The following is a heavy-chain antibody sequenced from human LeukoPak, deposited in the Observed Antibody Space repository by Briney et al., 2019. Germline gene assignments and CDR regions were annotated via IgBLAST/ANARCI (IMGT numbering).Heavy chain of an antibody. CDR2: IRQDGGET. CDR1: GFTLSSHW. D-gene: IGHD6-13*01. J-gene: IGHJ5*02. V-gene: IGHV3-7*01. Sequence: PGGSLRLSCAASGFTLSSHWMGWIRQAPGKGLEWVANIRQDGGETYYVVSVKGRFTISRDNAKNSLYLQMNSLRVEETAMYYCARWRQSSTWYWLDPWGQGTLVTVSP. CDR3: ARWRQSSTWYWLDP.